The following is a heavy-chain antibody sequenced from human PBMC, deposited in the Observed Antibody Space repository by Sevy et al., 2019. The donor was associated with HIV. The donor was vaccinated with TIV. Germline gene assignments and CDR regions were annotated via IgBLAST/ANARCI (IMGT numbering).Heavy chain of an antibody. D-gene: IGHD3-16*01. CDR3: ARDLASHPVDF. CDR1: GFTCSSYW. Sequence: GGSLRLSCAASGFTCSSYWMSWVRQAPGKGLEWVANIKQDGSEKYYVDSMKGRLTIPRDNAKNSLYLQMNSLRAEDTAVYYCARDLASHPVDFWGQGTLVTASS. V-gene: IGHV3-7*01. J-gene: IGHJ4*02. CDR2: IKQDGSEK.